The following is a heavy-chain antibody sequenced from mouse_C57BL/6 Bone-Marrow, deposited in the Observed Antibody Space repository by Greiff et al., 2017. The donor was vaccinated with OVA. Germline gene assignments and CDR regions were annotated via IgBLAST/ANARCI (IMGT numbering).Heavy chain of an antibody. D-gene: IGHD2-10*01. Sequence: QVQLQQPGAELVMPGASVKLSCKASGYTFTSYWMHWVKQRPGQGLEWIGEIDPSDSYTNYTQKFKGKSTLTVDKSSSTAYMQLSSLTSEDSAVYYCARTLPYYAMDYWGQGTSVTVSS. V-gene: IGHV1-69*01. J-gene: IGHJ4*01. CDR1: GYTFTSYW. CDR2: IDPSDSYT. CDR3: ARTLPYYAMDY.